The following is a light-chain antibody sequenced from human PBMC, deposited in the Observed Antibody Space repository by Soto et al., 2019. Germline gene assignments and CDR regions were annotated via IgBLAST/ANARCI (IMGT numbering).Light chain of an antibody. V-gene: IGLV2-14*01. J-gene: IGLJ1*01. CDR1: SSDVGGYNY. CDR3: SSYTSTSIV. CDR2: DVS. Sequence: QSALTQPASVSGSPGQSITISCTGTSSDVGGYNYVSWYQRHPGKAPKLMIYDVSNRPSGVSNRFSGSKSGNTASLTSSGLQAEDEADYHCSSYTSTSIVFGTGTKVTVL.